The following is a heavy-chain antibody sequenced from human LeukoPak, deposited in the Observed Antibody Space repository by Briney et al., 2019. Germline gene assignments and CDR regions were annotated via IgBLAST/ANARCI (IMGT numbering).Heavy chain of an antibody. CDR2: ISDSGTST. CDR1: GFTFSSYA. V-gene: IGHV3-23*01. D-gene: IGHD6-19*01. CDR3: AKDYARRAGYSSGWD. Sequence: GGSLRLSCAASGFTFSSYAMSWVRQAPGKGLEWVSAISDSGTSTYYADSVKGRFTFSRDNSKNTLYLQMNSLRAEDTAVYYCAKDYARRAGYSSGWDWGQGTLVTVSS. J-gene: IGHJ4*02.